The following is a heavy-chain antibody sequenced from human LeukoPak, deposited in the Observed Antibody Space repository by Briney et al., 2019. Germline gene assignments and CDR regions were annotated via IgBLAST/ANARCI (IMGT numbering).Heavy chain of an antibody. D-gene: IGHD5-12*01. Sequence: GGSLRLSCTASGFIFRNYAMSWVRQAPGKGLEWVSTISGAGDNTNNADSVTGRFTISRDNSKNTLYLQMNSLRAEDTAVYYCARGYSGYFYYWGQGTLVTVSS. CDR2: ISGAGDNT. CDR3: ARGYSGYFYY. CDR1: GFIFRNYA. V-gene: IGHV3-23*01. J-gene: IGHJ4*02.